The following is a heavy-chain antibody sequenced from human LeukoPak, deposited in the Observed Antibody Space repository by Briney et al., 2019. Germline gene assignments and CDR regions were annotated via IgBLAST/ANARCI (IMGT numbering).Heavy chain of an antibody. CDR1: GYTFTSYD. V-gene: IGHV1-8*01. CDR2: MNPNSGNT. J-gene: IGHJ2*01. Sequence: ASVEVSCKASGYTFTSYDINWVRQATGQGLEWMGWMNPNSGNTGYAQKFQGRVTMTRNTSISTAYMELSSLRSEDTAVYYCASSYDSSGYYPEGYFDLWGRGTLVTVSS. D-gene: IGHD3-22*01. CDR3: ASSYDSSGYYPEGYFDL.